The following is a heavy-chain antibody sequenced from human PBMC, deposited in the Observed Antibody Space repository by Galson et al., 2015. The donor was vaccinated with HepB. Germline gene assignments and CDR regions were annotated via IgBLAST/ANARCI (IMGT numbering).Heavy chain of an antibody. V-gene: IGHV5-10-1*01. CDR1: GYTFSNYW. D-gene: IGHD3-10*01. CDR3: ARGEVYFDS. Sequence: QSGAEVKKPGESLRISCRGSGYTFSNYWISWVRQMPGKGLEWMGRIDPSDSNNKYNPSFQGRVTISVDKSINTAYLRWSSLKASDTAMYYCARGEVYFDSWGHGTLVTVSS. J-gene: IGHJ4*01. CDR2: IDPSDSNN.